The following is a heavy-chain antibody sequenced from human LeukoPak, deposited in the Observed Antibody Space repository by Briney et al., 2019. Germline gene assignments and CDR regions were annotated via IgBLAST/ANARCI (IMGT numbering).Heavy chain of an antibody. V-gene: IGHV5-51*01. CDR3: ARIDSSSWPGFDY. D-gene: IGHD6-13*01. Sequence: GESPKISCKGSGYSFTSYWIGWVRQMPGKGLEWMGIIYPGDSDTRYSPSFQGQATISADKSISTAYLQWSSLKASDTAMYYCARIDSSSWPGFDYWGQGTLVTVSS. J-gene: IGHJ4*02. CDR1: GYSFTSYW. CDR2: IYPGDSDT.